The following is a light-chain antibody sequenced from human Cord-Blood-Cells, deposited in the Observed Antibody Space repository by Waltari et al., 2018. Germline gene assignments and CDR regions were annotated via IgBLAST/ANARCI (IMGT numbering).Light chain of an antibody. CDR2: EDN. J-gene: IGLJ7*01. Sequence: NFMLTQPHSVSESPGKTVTISCPGSSGSIASNYVQWSQQRPGSAPTTVIYEDNQRPSGVPDRFSGSIDSSSNSASLTISGLKTEDEADYYCQSYDSSNHAVFGGGTQLTVL. V-gene: IGLV6-57*02. CDR3: QSYDSSNHAV. CDR1: SGSIASNY.